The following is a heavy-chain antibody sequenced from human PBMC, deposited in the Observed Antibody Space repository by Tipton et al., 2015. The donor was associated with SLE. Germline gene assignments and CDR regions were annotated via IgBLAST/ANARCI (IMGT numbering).Heavy chain of an antibody. CDR3: ARGMLTWRGAIIGVDV. CDR2: ISYSGGT. J-gene: IGHJ6*02. D-gene: IGHD2-8*01. V-gene: IGHV4-59*08. Sequence: TLSLTCSVSGGSISNNYWIWIRQPPGKGLEWIGYISYSGGTNYNPSLKSRVAISVDPAKNQFSLKLTSVTAADTAVYYCARGMLTWRGAIIGVDVWGQGTSVNVSS. CDR1: GGSISNNY.